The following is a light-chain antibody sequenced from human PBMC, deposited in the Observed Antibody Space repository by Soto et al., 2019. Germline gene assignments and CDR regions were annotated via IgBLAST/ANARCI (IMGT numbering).Light chain of an antibody. CDR2: AAS. J-gene: IGKJ2*01. CDR1: QSISRY. V-gene: IGKV1-39*01. CDR3: QQSYTSPRT. Sequence: DSQMTQSPSSLSASVGDRVTITCRASQSISRYLNWYQHKPGRAPKVLISAASSLPREVPSRFSGSGSGTDFTLTITSLQPEAFATYYCQQSYTSPRTFGQGTRLESK.